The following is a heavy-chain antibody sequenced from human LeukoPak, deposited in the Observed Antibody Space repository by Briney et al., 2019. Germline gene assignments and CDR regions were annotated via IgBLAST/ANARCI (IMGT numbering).Heavy chain of an antibody. Sequence: GGSLRLSCAASGFTVSSNYMSWVCQAPGKGLEWVSVIYSGGGTYYADSVKGRFTISRHNSKNTLYLQMNSLRAEDTAVYYCAKDRTSSWIRYFDYWGQGTLVTVSS. CDR3: AKDRTSSWIRYFDY. D-gene: IGHD2-2*03. CDR1: GFTVSSNY. CDR2: IYSGGGT. J-gene: IGHJ4*02. V-gene: IGHV3-53*01.